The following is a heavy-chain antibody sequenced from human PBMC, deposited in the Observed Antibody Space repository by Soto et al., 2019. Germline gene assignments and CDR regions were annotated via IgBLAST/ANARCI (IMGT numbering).Heavy chain of an antibody. CDR2: MNPNSGNT. D-gene: IGHD3-3*01. CDR1: GYTFTSYD. V-gene: IGHV1-8*01. CDR3: ARVVTIFGVVIDDNWFDP. J-gene: IGHJ5*02. Sequence: ASVKVSCKASGYTFTSYDINWVRQATGQGLEWMGWMNPNSGNTGYAQKFQGRVTMTRNTSISTAYMELSSLRSEDTAVYYCARVVTIFGVVIDDNWFDPWGQGTLVTVS.